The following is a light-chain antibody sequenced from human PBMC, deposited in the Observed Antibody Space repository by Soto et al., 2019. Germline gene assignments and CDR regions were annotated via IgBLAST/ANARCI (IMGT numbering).Light chain of an antibody. CDR1: QSLNRW. CDR3: QQYNTYSWT. Sequence: DIEVSQSPAIRSASLLDIVTITCRASQSLNRWLAWYQQKPGKAPKLLIYDASSLQSGVPSRFSGSGSGTEFALTISSLQPDDFATYYCQQYNTYSWTFGPGTKVDIK. V-gene: IGKV1-5*01. J-gene: IGKJ1*01. CDR2: DAS.